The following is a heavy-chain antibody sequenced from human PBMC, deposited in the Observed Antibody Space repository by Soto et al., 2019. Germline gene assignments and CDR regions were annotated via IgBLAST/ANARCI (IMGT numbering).Heavy chain of an antibody. D-gene: IGHD3-10*01. CDR1: GFTFNNYW. Sequence: EVQLVESGGGLVQPGGSLRLSCAASGFTFNNYWIHWVRQAPGKGPMWVSRINGDGTTTNYADSVKGRFAISRDNAKNTVYLQMNSLRDEDPALYYCARGVRGHYGQDVWGQGTTVTVSS. V-gene: IGHV3-74*01. CDR2: INGDGTTT. J-gene: IGHJ6*02. CDR3: ARGVRGHYGQDV.